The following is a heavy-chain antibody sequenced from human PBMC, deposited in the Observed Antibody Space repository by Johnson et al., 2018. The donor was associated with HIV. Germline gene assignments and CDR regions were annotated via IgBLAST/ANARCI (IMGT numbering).Heavy chain of an antibody. D-gene: IGHD2-15*01. CDR2: IYSGGTT. Sequence: VQLVESGGGLVQPGGSLRLSCAASGFTFSTNDMNWVRQAPGKGLECVSIIYSGGTTHYADSVKGRFTISRGNSKNTLYLQMNSLRAEDTAVYYCAKSSRVATTFDAFDFWGQGTMVTVSS. CDR1: GFTFSTND. V-gene: IGHV3-66*02. J-gene: IGHJ3*01. CDR3: AKSSRVATTFDAFDF.